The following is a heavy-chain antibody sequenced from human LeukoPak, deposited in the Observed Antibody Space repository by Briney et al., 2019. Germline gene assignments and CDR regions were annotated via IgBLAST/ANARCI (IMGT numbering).Heavy chain of an antibody. CDR1: GGSISSYY. CDR3: AREFHYGSGNWFDP. V-gene: IGHV4-59*12. J-gene: IGHJ5*02. D-gene: IGHD3-10*01. CDR2: IYYSGST. Sequence: SETLSLTCTVSGGSISSYYWSWIRQPPGKGLGWIGYIYYSGSTNYNPSLKSRVTISVDTSKNQFSLKLSSVTAADTAVYYCAREFHYGSGNWFDPWGQGTLVTVSS.